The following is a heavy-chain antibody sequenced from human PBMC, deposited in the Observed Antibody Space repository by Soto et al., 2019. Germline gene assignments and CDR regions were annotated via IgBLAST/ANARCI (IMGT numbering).Heavy chain of an antibody. CDR3: ARGQTYYDFWSGYYRGSRKRTNWFDP. CDR1: GGSIDSSDFY. CDR2: TYYRRNT. J-gene: IGHJ5*02. Sequence: SETLSLTCSVSGGSIDSSDFYWVWIRQPPGEGLEWIGSTYYRRNTYYNSSLRSRVTLSVDTSKNQFSLRLSSVTAADTAVYYCARGQTYYDFWSGYYRGSRKRTNWFDPWGQGTLVTVSS. V-gene: IGHV4-39*01. D-gene: IGHD3-3*01.